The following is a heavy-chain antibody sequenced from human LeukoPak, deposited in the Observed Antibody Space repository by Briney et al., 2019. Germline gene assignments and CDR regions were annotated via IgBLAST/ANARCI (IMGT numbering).Heavy chain of an antibody. D-gene: IGHD6-19*01. CDR2: ISWNSGSI. CDR3: ARGAVALLSYFDY. J-gene: IGHJ4*02. V-gene: IGHV3-9*01. CDR1: GFTFDDYA. Sequence: GGSLRLSCAASGFTFDDYAMHWVRQAPGKGLEWVSGISWNSGSIGYADSVKGRFTISRDNAKNSLYLQMNSLRAEDTALYYCARGAVALLSYFDYWGQGTLVTVSS.